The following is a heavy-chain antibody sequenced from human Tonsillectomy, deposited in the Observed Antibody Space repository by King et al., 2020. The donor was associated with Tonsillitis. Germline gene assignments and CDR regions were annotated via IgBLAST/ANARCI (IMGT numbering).Heavy chain of an antibody. CDR3: VRAYLVGANPLGDWFDP. D-gene: IGHD1-26*01. CDR2: ISSSSSYK. Sequence: VQLVESGGGLVKPGGSLRLSCAASGFTFSTYSMNWVRQAPGRGLEWVSSISSSSSYKLYADSVRGRFTISRDNAKISLYLQMNSLRAEDTAVYYCVRAYLVGANPLGDWFDPWGQGTLVTVSS. J-gene: IGHJ5*02. CDR1: GFTFSTYS. V-gene: IGHV3-21*01.